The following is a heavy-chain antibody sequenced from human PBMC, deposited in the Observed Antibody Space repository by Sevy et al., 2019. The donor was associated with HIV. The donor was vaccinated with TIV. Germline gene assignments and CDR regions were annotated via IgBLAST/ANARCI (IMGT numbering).Heavy chain of an antibody. J-gene: IGHJ4*02. CDR2: IKQDGSER. V-gene: IGHV3-7*01. D-gene: IGHD6-25*01. Sequence: GGSLRLSCAASGFTFSSYWMNWVRQAPGKGLEWVANIKQDGSERYYLDSVKGRFTISRDNAKNSLYLQMDSLRAEDTAVYYCARGGQRFDYWGQGTLVTVSS. CDR1: GFTFSSYW. CDR3: ARGGQRFDY.